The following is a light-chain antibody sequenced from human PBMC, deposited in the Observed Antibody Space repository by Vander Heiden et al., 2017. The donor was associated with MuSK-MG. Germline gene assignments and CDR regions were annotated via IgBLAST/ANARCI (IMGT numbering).Light chain of an antibody. V-gene: IGKV1-33*01. CDR3: LT. CDR2: DSS. Sequence: DIQMTQSASSLSASVGERVTITCQASQDISKGVNCDQQKPGRAPEPLIYDSSYLETGVPSSFSGGGSGTDLTVTISSLQPDYDRLCDKLTFGGGTKVEI. CDR1: QDISKG. J-gene: IGKJ4*01.